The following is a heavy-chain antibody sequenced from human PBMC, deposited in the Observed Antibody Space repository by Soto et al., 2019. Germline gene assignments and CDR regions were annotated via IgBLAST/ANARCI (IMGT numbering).Heavy chain of an antibody. Sequence: SVKASCKASGGTFSSYAISWVRQAPGQGLEWMGGIIPIFGTANYAQKFQGRVTITADESTSTAYMELSSLRSEDTAVYYCARDPVVPANGTTTPYYYYYGMDVWGQGTTVTVSS. J-gene: IGHJ6*02. V-gene: IGHV1-69*13. CDR1: GGTFSSYA. D-gene: IGHD2-2*01. CDR2: IIPIFGTA. CDR3: ARDPVVPANGTTTPYYYYYGMDV.